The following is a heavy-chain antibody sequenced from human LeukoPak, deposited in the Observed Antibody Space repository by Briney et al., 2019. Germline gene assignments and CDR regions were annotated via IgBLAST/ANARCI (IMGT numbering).Heavy chain of an antibody. CDR2: ISGSGGST. Sequence: GGSLRLSCAASGFTFSSYAMSWVRQAPGKGLEWVSAISGSGGSTYYADSVKGRFTISRDNSKNTLYLQMNSLRAEDTAVYYCAKGVHCSSTSCYLVSAFRSWGQGTLVTVSS. CDR1: GFTFSSYA. CDR3: AKGVHCSSTSCYLVSAFRS. J-gene: IGHJ4*02. D-gene: IGHD2-2*01. V-gene: IGHV3-23*01.